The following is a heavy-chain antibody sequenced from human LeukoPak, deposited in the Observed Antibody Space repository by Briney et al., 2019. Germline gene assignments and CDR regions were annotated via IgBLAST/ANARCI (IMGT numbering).Heavy chain of an antibody. Sequence: SETLSLTCTVSGGSISSYYWSWIRQPPGKGLEWIGYIYYSGSTNYNPSLKSRVTISVGTSKNQFSLKLSSVTAADTAVYYCARAPSVRGVNIDYWGQGTLVTVSS. J-gene: IGHJ4*02. CDR2: IYYSGST. D-gene: IGHD3-10*01. CDR1: GGSISSYY. V-gene: IGHV4-59*01. CDR3: ARAPSVRGVNIDY.